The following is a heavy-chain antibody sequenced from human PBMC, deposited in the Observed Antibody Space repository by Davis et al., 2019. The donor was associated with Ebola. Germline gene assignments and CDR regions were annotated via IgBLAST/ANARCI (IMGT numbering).Heavy chain of an antibody. CDR2: IYPGDSDT. V-gene: IGHV5-51*01. CDR3: ARGTDGYNPGGYFDS. D-gene: IGHD5-24*01. J-gene: IGHJ4*02. CDR1: GYSFTSYW. Sequence: GESLKISCKGSGYSFTSYWISWVRQMPGKGLEWMGIIYPGDSDTTYSPSFQGQVTISADRSISTAYLHWSSLKASDTAMYYCARGTDGYNPGGYFDSWGQGTLVTVSS.